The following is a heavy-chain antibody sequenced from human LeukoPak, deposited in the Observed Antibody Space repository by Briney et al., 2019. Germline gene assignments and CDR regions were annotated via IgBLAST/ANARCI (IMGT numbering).Heavy chain of an antibody. CDR2: IYYSGST. J-gene: IGHJ4*02. CDR3: ARGGRDGYNLDY. CDR1: GGSISSGGYY. D-gene: IGHD5-24*01. V-gene: IGHV4-31*03. Sequence: SQTLSLTCTVSGGSISSGGYYWSWIRQHPGKGLEWIGYIYYSGSTYYNPSLKSRVTISVDTSKNQFSLKLSSATAADTTVYYCARGGRDGYNLDYWGQGTLVTVSS.